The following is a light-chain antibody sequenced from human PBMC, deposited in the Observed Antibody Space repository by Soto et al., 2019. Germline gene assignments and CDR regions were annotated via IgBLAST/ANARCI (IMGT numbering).Light chain of an antibody. CDR2: EVS. Sequence: QSVLTQPASVSGSPGQSITISCTGTSSDVGSYNLVSWYQQRPGKAPKLMIYEVSKRPSGVSTRFSGSKSGNTASLTISGLQAVDEADYFCSSYTSSNTLIFGGGTKHTVL. CDR3: SSYTSSNTLI. V-gene: IGLV2-23*02. J-gene: IGLJ2*01. CDR1: SSDVGSYNL.